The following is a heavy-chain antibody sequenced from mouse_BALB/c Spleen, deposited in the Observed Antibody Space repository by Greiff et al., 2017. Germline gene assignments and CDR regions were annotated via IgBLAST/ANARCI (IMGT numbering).Heavy chain of an antibody. Sequence: EVQLQESGGGLVQPGGSRKLSCAASGFTFSSFGMHWVRQAPEKGLEWVAYISSGSSTIYYADTVKGRFTISRDNPKNTLFLQMTSLRSEDTAMYYCARGLRYFDYWGQGTTLTVSS. CDR2: ISSGSSTI. D-gene: IGHD3-3*01. V-gene: IGHV5-17*02. CDR3: ARGLRYFDY. J-gene: IGHJ2*01. CDR1: GFTFSSFG.